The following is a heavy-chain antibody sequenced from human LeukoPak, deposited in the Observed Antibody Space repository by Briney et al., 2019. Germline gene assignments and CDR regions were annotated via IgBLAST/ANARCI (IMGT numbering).Heavy chain of an antibody. Sequence: GGSLRLSCAASGFTVSSNYMSWVRQAPGKGLEWVSVIYSGGSTYYADSVKGRFTISRDNSKNTLYLQMNSLRAEDTAVYYCARAYSGYYYYMDVWGKGTTVTASS. CDR3: ARAYSGYYYYMDV. V-gene: IGHV3-53*01. CDR2: IYSGGST. D-gene: IGHD3-10*01. CDR1: GFTVSSNY. J-gene: IGHJ6*03.